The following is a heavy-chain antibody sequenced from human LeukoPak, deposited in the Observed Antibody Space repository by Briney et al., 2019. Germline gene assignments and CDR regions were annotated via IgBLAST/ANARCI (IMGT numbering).Heavy chain of an antibody. V-gene: IGHV3-53*04. Sequence: PGGSLRLSCAASGFTVSSNYMSWVRQAPGKGLEWVSVIYSGGSTYYADSVKGRFTISRHNSKNTLYLQMNSLRAEDTAVYYCARVHSSSWTSFDYWGQGTLVTVSS. D-gene: IGHD6-13*01. J-gene: IGHJ4*02. CDR2: IYSGGST. CDR3: ARVHSSSWTSFDY. CDR1: GFTVSSNY.